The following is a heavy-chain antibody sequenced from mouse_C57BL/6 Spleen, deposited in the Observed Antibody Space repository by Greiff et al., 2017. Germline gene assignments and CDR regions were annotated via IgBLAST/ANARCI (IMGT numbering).Heavy chain of an antibody. J-gene: IGHJ4*01. Sequence: QVQLQQSGPGLVQPSQSLSITCTVSGFSLTSYGVHWVRQSPGKGLEWLGVIGSGGSTDYNAAFISRLSISKDNSKSQVFFKMNSLQADDTAIYYCARKGSKNAMDYWGQGTSVTVSS. CDR2: IGSGGST. V-gene: IGHV2-2*01. D-gene: IGHD1-1*01. CDR1: GFSLTSYG. CDR3: ARKGSKNAMDY.